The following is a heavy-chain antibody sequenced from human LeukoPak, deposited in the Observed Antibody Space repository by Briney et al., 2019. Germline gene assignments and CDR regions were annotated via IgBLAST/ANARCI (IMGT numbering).Heavy chain of an antibody. Sequence: ASVKVSCKASGYTFTGYYIHWVRQAPGQGLEWMGWINPNSGGTNYAQKFQGRDTMTRDTSISTAYMELSRLRSDDTAVYYCARDLYSSRTNDAFVMWGQGTMVTVSS. CDR3: ARDLYSSRTNDAFVM. CDR1: GYTFTGYY. CDR2: INPNSGGT. V-gene: IGHV1-2*02. J-gene: IGHJ3*02. D-gene: IGHD6-19*01.